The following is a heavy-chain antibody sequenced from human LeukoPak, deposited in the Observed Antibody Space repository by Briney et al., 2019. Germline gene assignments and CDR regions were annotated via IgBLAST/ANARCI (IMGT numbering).Heavy chain of an antibody. D-gene: IGHD3-22*01. J-gene: IGHJ4*02. CDR3: ARVWQYYDSSGYYYSPFDY. CDR1: GYTFTSYG. V-gene: IGHV1-18*01. CDR2: ISAYNGNT. Sequence: ASVKVSCKASGYTFTSYGISWVRQAPGQGLEWMGWISAYNGNTNYAQKLQGRVTMTTDTSTSTAYMELRSLRSDDTAVYYCARVWQYYDSSGYYYSPFDYWGQGTLVTVSS.